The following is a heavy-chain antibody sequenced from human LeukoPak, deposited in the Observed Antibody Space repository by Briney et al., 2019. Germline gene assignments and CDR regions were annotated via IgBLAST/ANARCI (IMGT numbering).Heavy chain of an antibody. CDR2: ISSSSSYI. CDR3: ARDFVAAGG. Sequence: GGSLRLSCAASGFTVSSNYMSWVRQAPGKGLEWVSSISSSSSYIYYADSVKGRFTISRDNAKNSLYLQMNSLRAEDTAVYYCARDFVAAGGWGQGTLVTVSS. J-gene: IGHJ4*02. D-gene: IGHD6-13*01. V-gene: IGHV3-21*01. CDR1: GFTVSSNY.